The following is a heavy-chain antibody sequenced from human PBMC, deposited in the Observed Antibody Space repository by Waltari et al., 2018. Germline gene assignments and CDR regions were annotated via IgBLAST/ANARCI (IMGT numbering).Heavy chain of an antibody. Sequence: QITLKESGPTLVEPTQTLTLTCTFSGFSLTTTGVGVGWIRQPPGKALEWLAVIHWNDDMHTNPFLRKSLTITKDTSKNQVVLTMTYMDPVDTATYYCVRRLVNMGLDSWGQGILVTVSS. V-gene: IGHV2-5*01. CDR1: GFSLTTTGVG. D-gene: IGHD1-26*01. J-gene: IGHJ4*02. CDR3: VRRLVNMGLDS. CDR2: IHWNDDM.